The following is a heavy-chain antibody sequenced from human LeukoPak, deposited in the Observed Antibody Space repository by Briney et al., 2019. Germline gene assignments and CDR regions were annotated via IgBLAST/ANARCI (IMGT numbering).Heavy chain of an antibody. CDR2: IKSKTDGGTT. Sequence: GGSLRLSCAASGFTFSNAWMSWVRQAPGKGLEWVGRIKSKTDGGTTDYAAPVKGRFTISRDDSKNTLYLQMNSLKTEDTAVYYCTTDYISVMWELLVDAFDIWGQGTMVTVSS. J-gene: IGHJ3*02. CDR3: TTDYISVMWELLVDAFDI. V-gene: IGHV3-15*01. CDR1: GFTFSNAW. D-gene: IGHD1-26*01.